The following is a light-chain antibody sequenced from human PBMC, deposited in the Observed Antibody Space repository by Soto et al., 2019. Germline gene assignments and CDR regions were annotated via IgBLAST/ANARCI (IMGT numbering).Light chain of an antibody. CDR1: QSISSY. Sequence: DIQMTQSPSSLSASVGDRVTITCRPSQSISSYLNWYQQKPGKAPNLLIYAASSLQSGVPSRFSASGSGTDFTLTISSLQPEDFATYSCQQSYTSPWTFGQGTKVEI. V-gene: IGKV1-39*01. J-gene: IGKJ1*01. CDR3: QQSYTSPWT. CDR2: AAS.